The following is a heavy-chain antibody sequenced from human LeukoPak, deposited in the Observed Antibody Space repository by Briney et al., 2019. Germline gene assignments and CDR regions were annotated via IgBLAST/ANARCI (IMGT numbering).Heavy chain of an antibody. CDR1: GFTFSTYA. CDR3: AKVEYSGYDYLVPFFPFDY. D-gene: IGHD5-12*01. V-gene: IGHV3-30*04. J-gene: IGHJ4*02. Sequence: PGGSLRLSCAASGFTFSTYAVSWVRQAPGKGLEWVAVISYDGSNKYYADSVKGRFTISRDNSKNTLYLQMNSLRAEDTAVYYCAKVEYSGYDYLVPFFPFDYWGQGTLVTVSS. CDR2: ISYDGSNK.